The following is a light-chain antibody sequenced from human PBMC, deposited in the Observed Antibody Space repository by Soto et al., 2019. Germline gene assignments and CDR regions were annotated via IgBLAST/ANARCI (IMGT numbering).Light chain of an antibody. CDR3: AAWDDSLGYV. J-gene: IGLJ1*01. CDR1: SSNIGSNY. V-gene: IGLV1-47*02. Sequence: QSVLIQSPSASGTPGQRVTISCSGSSSNIGSNYVYWYQQLAGMAPKLLIYSNNQRPSGVPDRFSGSKSGTSTSLAISGLRSEDEAFYYCAAWDDSLGYVFGTGTKLTVL. CDR2: SNN.